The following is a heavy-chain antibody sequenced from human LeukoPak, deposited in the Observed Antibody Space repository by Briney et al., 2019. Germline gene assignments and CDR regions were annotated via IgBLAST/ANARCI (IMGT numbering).Heavy chain of an antibody. J-gene: IGHJ2*01. CDR1: GGSISSYY. V-gene: IGHV4-59*01. CDR2: IYYSGST. Sequence: SETLSLTCTVSGGSISSYYWSWIRQPPGKGLEWIGYIYYSGSTNYNPSLKSRVTISVDTSKNQFSLKLSSVTAADTAVYYCARVGNSSSGWYGVWYFDLWGRGTLVTVSS. D-gene: IGHD6-19*01. CDR3: ARVGNSSSGWYGVWYFDL.